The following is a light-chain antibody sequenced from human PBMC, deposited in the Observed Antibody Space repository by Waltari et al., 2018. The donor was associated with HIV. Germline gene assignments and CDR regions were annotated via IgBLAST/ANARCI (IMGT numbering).Light chain of an antibody. CDR3: CSYAGSSTLEV. Sequence: QSALTQPASVSGSPGQSITISCTGTSSDVGSYNLVSWYQQHPGKAPKRMIYEGSKRASGVSNRFAGSKSGNTASLTSSGLQAEDEADYYCCSYAGSSTLEVFGGGTKLTVL. V-gene: IGLV2-23*01. CDR1: SSDVGSYNL. J-gene: IGLJ2*01. CDR2: EGS.